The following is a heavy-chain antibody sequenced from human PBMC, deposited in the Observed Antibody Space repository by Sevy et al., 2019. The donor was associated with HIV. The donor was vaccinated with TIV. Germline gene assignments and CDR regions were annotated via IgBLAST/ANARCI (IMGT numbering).Heavy chain of an antibody. Sequence: GGSLRLSCAASGFSLNTYWMSWVRQTPGKGLEWVANVKQDGSVKYYVDSVKGRFTISRVNARNLVYLQMNSLRVEDTALYYCVRAVAAHDSFWGQGTLVTVSS. CDR3: VRAVAAHDSF. D-gene: IGHD6-13*01. J-gene: IGHJ4*02. CDR1: GFSLNTYW. CDR2: VKQDGSVK. V-gene: IGHV3-7*01.